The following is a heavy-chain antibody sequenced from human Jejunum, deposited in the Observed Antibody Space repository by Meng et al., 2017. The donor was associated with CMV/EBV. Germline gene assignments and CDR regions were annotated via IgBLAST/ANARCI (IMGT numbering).Heavy chain of an antibody. CDR3: AHIIYWGDKTFDF. CDR1: GFSFNTSGVG. D-gene: IGHD5-12*01. CDR2: IYWNDDE. Sequence: SGFSFNTSGVGVGWIRQPPGMALEWLALIYWNDDELYSPSLKTRLTITKDTSKSQVVLTMTNMDPVDTAIYYCAHIIYWGDKTFDFWGQGTLVTVSS. V-gene: IGHV2-5*01. J-gene: IGHJ4*02.